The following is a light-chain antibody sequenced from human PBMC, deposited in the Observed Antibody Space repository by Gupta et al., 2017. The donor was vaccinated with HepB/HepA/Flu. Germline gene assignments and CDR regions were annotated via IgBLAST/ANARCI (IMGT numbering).Light chain of an antibody. CDR2: DAS. CDR1: QDISNY. J-gene: IGKJ5*01. V-gene: IGKV1-33*01. CDR3: QQDDNLPNT. Sequence: DIQMTQSPSSLSASVGDRVTLTCHASQDISNYLNWYQQKPGKAPKLLIYDASKAETGVPSRFSGSGSATDITFTIRMRHPEDFATYYCQQDDNLPNTFGQGTRLEIK.